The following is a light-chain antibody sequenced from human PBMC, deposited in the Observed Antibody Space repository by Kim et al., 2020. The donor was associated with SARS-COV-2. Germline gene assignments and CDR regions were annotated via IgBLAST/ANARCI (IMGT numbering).Light chain of an antibody. J-gene: IGLJ1*01. CDR1: KLGDKY. CDR3: QAWDSNYV. V-gene: IGLV3-1*01. Sequence: SYELTQPPSVSVSPGQTASITCSGDKLGDKYVCWCQQKPGQSPVLVIYQDNKRPSGIPERFSGSNSGNTATLTIRGTQPMDEADYYCQAWDSNYVFGTGT. CDR2: QDN.